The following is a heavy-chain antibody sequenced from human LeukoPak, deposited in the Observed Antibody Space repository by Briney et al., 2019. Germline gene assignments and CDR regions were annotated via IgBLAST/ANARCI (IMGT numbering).Heavy chain of an antibody. V-gene: IGHV3-33*08. D-gene: IGHD2-15*01. CDR1: GFTFSSYS. CDR3: ARVKYCSAGSCYAAFDI. CDR2: IWYDGSNK. J-gene: IGHJ3*02. Sequence: GGSLRLSCAASGFTFSSYSMIWVRQAPGKGLEWVAVIWYDGSNKYYADSVKGRFTISRDNSKNTLYLQMNSLRAEDTAVYYCARVKYCSAGSCYAAFDIWGQGTMVTVSS.